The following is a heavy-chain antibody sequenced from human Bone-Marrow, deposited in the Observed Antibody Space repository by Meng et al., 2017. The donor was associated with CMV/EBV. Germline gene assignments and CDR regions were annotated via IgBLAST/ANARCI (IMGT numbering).Heavy chain of an antibody. CDR2: IDWDDDK. Sequence: SGPTLVEPTQTLTLTCTFSGFSLSTSGMRVSWIRQPPGKALEWLARIDWDDDKFYSTSLKTRLTISKDTSKNQVVLTMTNMDPVDTATYYCARSSWGVYWYFDLWGRGTLVTFYS. CDR1: GFSLSTSGMR. CDR3: ARSSWGVYWYFDL. D-gene: IGHD7-27*01. V-gene: IGHV2-70D*14. J-gene: IGHJ2*01.